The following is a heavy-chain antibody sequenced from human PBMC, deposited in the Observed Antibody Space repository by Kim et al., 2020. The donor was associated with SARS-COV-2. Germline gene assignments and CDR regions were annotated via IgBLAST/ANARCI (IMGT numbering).Heavy chain of an antibody. V-gene: IGHV3-48*03. D-gene: IGHD6-19*01. CDR1: GFTFSSYE. CDR3: ATAGAIAVAGTSDY. CDR2: ISSSGSTI. Sequence: GGSLRLSCAASGFTFSSYEMNWVRQAPGKGLEWVSYISSSGSTIYYADSVKGRFTISRDNAKNSLYLQMNSLRAEDTAVYYCATAGAIAVAGTSDYWGQGTLVTVSS. J-gene: IGHJ4*02.